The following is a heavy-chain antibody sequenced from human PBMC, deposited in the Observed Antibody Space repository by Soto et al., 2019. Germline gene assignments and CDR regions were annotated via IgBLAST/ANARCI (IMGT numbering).Heavy chain of an antibody. Sequence: SETLSLTCAVYGGSFSGYYWSWIRQPPGKGLEWIGEINHSGSTNYNPSLKSRVTISVDTSKNLFSLKLSFVTAADTAVYYCARDQNGSPHFDYWGQGTLVTVSS. D-gene: IGHD1-26*01. CDR1: GGSFSGYY. CDR3: ARDQNGSPHFDY. J-gene: IGHJ4*02. CDR2: INHSGST. V-gene: IGHV4-34*01.